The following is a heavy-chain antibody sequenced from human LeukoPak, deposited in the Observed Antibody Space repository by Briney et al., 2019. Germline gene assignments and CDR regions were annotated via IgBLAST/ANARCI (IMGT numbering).Heavy chain of an antibody. D-gene: IGHD2-2*02. Sequence: PGGSLRLSCAASGFTFSSYGMHWVRQAPGKGLERVAFIRYDGSNKYYADSVKGRFTISRDNSKNTLYLQMNSLRAEDTAVYYCAKGLYCSSTSCYTPDYWGQGTLVTVSS. CDR3: AKGLYCSSTSCYTPDY. V-gene: IGHV3-30*02. CDR2: IRYDGSNK. CDR1: GFTFSSYG. J-gene: IGHJ4*02.